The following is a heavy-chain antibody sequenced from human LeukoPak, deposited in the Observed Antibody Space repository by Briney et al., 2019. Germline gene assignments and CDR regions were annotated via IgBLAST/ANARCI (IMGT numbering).Heavy chain of an antibody. Sequence: GGSLRLSCAASGFTFSSYSMNWVRQAPGKGLEWVSSISSSSSYIYYADSVKGRFTISRDNAKNSLYLQMNSLRAEDTAVYYCARDLTFGVVTGAYFDYWGQGTLVTVSS. CDR3: ARDLTFGVVTGAYFDY. CDR1: GFTFSSYS. J-gene: IGHJ4*02. CDR2: ISSSSSYI. V-gene: IGHV3-21*01. D-gene: IGHD3-3*01.